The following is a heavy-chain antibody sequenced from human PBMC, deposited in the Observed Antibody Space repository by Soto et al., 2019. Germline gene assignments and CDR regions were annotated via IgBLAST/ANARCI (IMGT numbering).Heavy chain of an antibody. V-gene: IGHV3-30-3*01. CDR3: ARSWGSGFDY. CDR1: GFTFSSYA. CDR2: ISYDGSNK. Sequence: QVQLVESGGGVVQPGRSLRLSCAASGFTFSSYAMHWVRQAPGKGLEWVAVISYDGSNKYYADSVKGRFTISRDNSKNTLYLQMNSLRAEDTAVYYCARSWGSGFDYWGQGTLVTVSS. D-gene: IGHD7-27*01. J-gene: IGHJ4*02.